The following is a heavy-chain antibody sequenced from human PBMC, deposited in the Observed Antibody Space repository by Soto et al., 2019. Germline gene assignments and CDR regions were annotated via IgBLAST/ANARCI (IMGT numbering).Heavy chain of an antibody. D-gene: IGHD3-10*01. J-gene: IGHJ4*02. Sequence: QVRLVQSGAEVKKPGASVRVSCEASGYTFTNYFIHWVRQAPGQGLEWMGVVNPTDGSTTFAQKSQGRVTMTRDTSTSTVYMEVRRLRSEDTAVYYCARGFDGALDYWGQGTLVTVSS. CDR1: GYTFTNYF. V-gene: IGHV1-46*01. CDR3: ARGFDGALDY. CDR2: VNPTDGST.